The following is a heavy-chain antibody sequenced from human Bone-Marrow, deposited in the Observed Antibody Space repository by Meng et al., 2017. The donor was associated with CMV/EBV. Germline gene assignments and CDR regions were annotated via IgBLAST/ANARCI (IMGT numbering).Heavy chain of an antibody. Sequence: GGSLRLSCAASGFTFSDYYMSWIRQAPGKGLEWVSYISSSGSTIYYADSVKGRFTISRDNAKNTLYLQMNSLRAEDTAVYYCARVFGRDFWSGYYTDAFDIWGQGTMVTV. CDR3: ARVFGRDFWSGYYTDAFDI. J-gene: IGHJ3*02. V-gene: IGHV3-11*04. CDR2: ISSSGSTI. CDR1: GFTFSDYY. D-gene: IGHD3-3*01.